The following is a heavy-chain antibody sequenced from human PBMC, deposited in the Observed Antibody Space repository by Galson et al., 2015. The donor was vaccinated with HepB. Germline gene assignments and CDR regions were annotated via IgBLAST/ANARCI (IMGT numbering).Heavy chain of an antibody. Sequence: SVKVSCKAFGYTFTGYYMHWVRQAPGQGLEWMGWINPNSGGTNYAQKLQGRVTMTTDTSTSTAYMEQRSLRSDDTAVYYCARDSPYGSGSYIGYYMDVWGKGTTVTVSS. J-gene: IGHJ6*03. V-gene: IGHV1-2*02. CDR2: INPNSGGT. CDR1: GYTFTGYY. D-gene: IGHD3-10*01. CDR3: ARDSPYGSGSYIGYYMDV.